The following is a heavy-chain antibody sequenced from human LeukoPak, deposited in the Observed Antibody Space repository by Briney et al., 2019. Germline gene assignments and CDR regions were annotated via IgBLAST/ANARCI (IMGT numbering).Heavy chain of an antibody. D-gene: IGHD4-23*01. V-gene: IGHV1-46*01. CDR1: GYTFSSYY. Sequence: GGSLRLSCKASGYTFSSYYMHWVRQAPGQGLEWVGLINPTGDSTNYAQKFRGRVTMTRDASTSTVYMDLNSLTSEDTAVYYCAREASGGYFDYWGQGTLVTVSS. CDR2: INPTGDST. J-gene: IGHJ4*02. CDR3: AREASGGYFDY.